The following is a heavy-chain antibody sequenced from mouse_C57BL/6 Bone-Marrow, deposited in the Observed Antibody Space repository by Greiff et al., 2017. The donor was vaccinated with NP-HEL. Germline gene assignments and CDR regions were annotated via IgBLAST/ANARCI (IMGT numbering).Heavy chain of an antibody. CDR1: GYTFTSYW. Sequence: EVKLQESGTVLARPGASVKMSCKTSGYTFTSYWMHWVKQRPGQGLEWIGAIYPGNSDTSYNQKFKGKATLTADTSSSTAYMELSSLTNADSAYYCYICGSRIATGLYFEVWGTGTTVTVSS. CDR3: ICGSRIATGLYFEV. D-gene: IGHD1-1*01. V-gene: IGHV1-5*01. CDR2: IYPGNSDT. J-gene: IGHJ1*03.